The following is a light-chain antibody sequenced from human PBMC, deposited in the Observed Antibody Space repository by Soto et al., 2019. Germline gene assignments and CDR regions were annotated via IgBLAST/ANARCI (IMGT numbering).Light chain of an antibody. V-gene: IGKV3-20*01. CDR1: QSVSSSY. J-gene: IGKJ5*01. Sequence: EIVLTQSPGTLSLSPGERATLSCRASQSVSSSYLAWYQQKSGQAPRLLIFGASNRATGIPDRFSGSGSGTDFTLTISRLEPEDFAVYYCQQYGRSRSFGQGTRLEIK. CDR3: QQYGRSRS. CDR2: GAS.